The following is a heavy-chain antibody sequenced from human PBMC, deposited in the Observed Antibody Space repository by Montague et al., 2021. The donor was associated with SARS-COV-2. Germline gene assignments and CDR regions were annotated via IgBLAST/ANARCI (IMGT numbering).Heavy chain of an antibody. Sequence: SLRLSCAVSEFSFRSDWINWVRQGPGKGLVWVSRIYSDGSRIDYADSVKGRFTISRDNARNTVFLQMNSLRVEDAAVYYCAGASGYPIRGMDVWGQGTTVTVSS. J-gene: IGHJ6*02. CDR3: AGASGYPIRGMDV. CDR2: IYSDGSRI. D-gene: IGHD5-12*01. CDR1: EFSFRSDW. V-gene: IGHV3-74*01.